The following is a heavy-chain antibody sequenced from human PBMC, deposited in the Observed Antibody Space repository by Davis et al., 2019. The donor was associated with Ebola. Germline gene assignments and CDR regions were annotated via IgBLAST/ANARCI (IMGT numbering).Heavy chain of an antibody. Sequence: GESLKISCKGSGYSFTIYWIGWVRQMPGKGLEWMGIIYPGDSNARYSPSFQGQVTISADKSISTAYLQWNSLKASDTAIYYCAKYHATWYADSWGQGTLVTVSS. CDR2: IYPGDSNA. D-gene: IGHD6-13*01. J-gene: IGHJ5*01. CDR3: AKYHATWYADS. CDR1: GYSFTIYW. V-gene: IGHV5-51*01.